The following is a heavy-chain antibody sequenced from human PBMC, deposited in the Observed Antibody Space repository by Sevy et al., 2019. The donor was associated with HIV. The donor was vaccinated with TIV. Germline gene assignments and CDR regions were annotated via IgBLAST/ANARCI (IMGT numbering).Heavy chain of an antibody. CDR3: ARDCSSTTCLWGLDF. CDR2: IKKDGTEK. CDR1: GFIFSNYW. J-gene: IGHJ6*02. V-gene: IGHV3-7*03. D-gene: IGHD2-2*01. Sequence: WGSLRLSCAASGFIFSNYWMSWVRQAPGKGLEWVATIKKDGTEKYYVDSVRGRFTISRDNAKNSLYLQMNSLRVEDTALYYCARDCSSTTCLWGLDFWGQGTTVTVSS.